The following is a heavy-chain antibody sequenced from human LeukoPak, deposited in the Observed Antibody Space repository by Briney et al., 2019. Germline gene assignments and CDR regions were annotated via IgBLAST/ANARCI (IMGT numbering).Heavy chain of an antibody. J-gene: IGHJ4*02. Sequence: ASVKVSCKASGGTFSSYAISWVRQAPGQGLEWMGWISAYNGNTNYAQKLQGRVTMTTDTSTSTAYMELRSLRSDDTAVYYCARSGNILEPAGLDYWGQGTLVTVSS. D-gene: IGHD3-3*01. CDR1: GGTFSSYA. CDR3: ARSGNILEPAGLDY. V-gene: IGHV1-18*01. CDR2: ISAYNGNT.